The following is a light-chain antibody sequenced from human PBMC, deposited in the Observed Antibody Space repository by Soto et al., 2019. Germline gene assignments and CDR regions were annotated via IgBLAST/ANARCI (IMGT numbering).Light chain of an antibody. CDR3: HQYGATSWT. CDR2: DAS. V-gene: IGKV3-20*01. Sequence: EIVLTQSPGTLSLSPGERATLSCRASQSVSSNYLAWYQQKPGQAPTLLIYDASSRATGIPDRFSGIGSGTDFSLTISRLEPEDFAVYYCHQYGATSWTFGQGTKVEIK. J-gene: IGKJ1*01. CDR1: QSVSSNY.